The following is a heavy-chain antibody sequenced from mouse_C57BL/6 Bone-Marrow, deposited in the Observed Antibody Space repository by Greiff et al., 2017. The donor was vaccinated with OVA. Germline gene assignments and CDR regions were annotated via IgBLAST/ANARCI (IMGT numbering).Heavy chain of an antibody. CDR3: ARGDGNRAWFAY. CDR2: INPNNGGT. V-gene: IGHV1-18*01. J-gene: IGHJ3*01. Sequence: VQLKQSGPELVKPGASVKIPCKASGYTFTDYNMDWVKQSHGKSLEWIGDINPNNGGTIYNQKFKGKATLTVDKSSSTAYMELRSLTSEDTAVYYCARGDGNRAWFAYWGQGTLVTVSA. D-gene: IGHD2-1*01. CDR1: GYTFTDYN.